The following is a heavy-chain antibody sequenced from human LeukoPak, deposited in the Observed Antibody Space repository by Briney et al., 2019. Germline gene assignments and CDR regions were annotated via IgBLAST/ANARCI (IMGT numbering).Heavy chain of an antibody. CDR2: ISSSGSTI. Sequence: GGSLRLSCAASGFTFSDYYMSWIRQAPGKGLEWVSYISSSGSTIYYADSVKGRFTISRDNAKNSLYLQMNSLRAEDTAVYYCGRVRLHYYDSSGYPGYFDYWGQGTLVTVSS. D-gene: IGHD3-22*01. CDR1: GFTFSDYY. CDR3: GRVRLHYYDSSGYPGYFDY. J-gene: IGHJ4*02. V-gene: IGHV3-11*01.